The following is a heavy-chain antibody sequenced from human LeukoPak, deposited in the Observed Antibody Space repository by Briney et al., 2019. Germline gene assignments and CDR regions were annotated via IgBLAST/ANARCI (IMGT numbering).Heavy chain of an antibody. D-gene: IGHD6-13*01. CDR1: GGSISSSSYY. V-gene: IGHV4-39*01. Sequence: PSETLSLTCTVSGGSISSSSYYWGWIRQPPGKGLEWIGSIYYSGSTYYNPSLKSRVTISVDTSKNQFSLKLSSVTAADTAVYYCARQYSSSWRNPEYYYYYYMDVWGKGTTVTISS. J-gene: IGHJ6*03. CDR3: ARQYSSSWRNPEYYYYYYMDV. CDR2: IYYSGST.